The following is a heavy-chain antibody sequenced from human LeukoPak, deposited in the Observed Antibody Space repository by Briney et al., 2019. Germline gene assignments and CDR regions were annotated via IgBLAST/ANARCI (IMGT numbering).Heavy chain of an antibody. CDR3: ARSVFSGVVAAQHEFDG. CDR1: GFSLSSYW. V-gene: IGHV3-7*01. J-gene: IGHJ4*02. Sequence: AGGSLRLSCAASGFSLSSYWMSWVRQAPGKGLEWVANIKQDESEKDYVDSVKGRFTISRDNAKNSMYLQMSSLRDEDTAVYYCARSVFSGVVAAQHEFDGWGQGTLVTVS. D-gene: IGHD2-15*01. CDR2: IKQDESEK.